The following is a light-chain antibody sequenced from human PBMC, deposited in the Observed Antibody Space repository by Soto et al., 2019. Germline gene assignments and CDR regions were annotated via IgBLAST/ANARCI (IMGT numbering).Light chain of an antibody. CDR2: EVT. CDR3: SSFASSNTWV. J-gene: IGLJ3*02. Sequence: QSALTQPPSASGSPGQSVTISCTGTSSDVGAYNYVSWYQQHAGKAPKLVIYEVTKRPSGVPDRFSGSKSANTASLTVSRLNDEDEADYSCSSFASSNTWVFGGGTKLTVL. CDR1: SSDVGAYNY. V-gene: IGLV2-8*01.